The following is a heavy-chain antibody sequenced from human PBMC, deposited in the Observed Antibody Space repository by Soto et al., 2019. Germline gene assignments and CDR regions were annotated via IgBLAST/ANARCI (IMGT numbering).Heavy chain of an antibody. Sequence: QVQLVESGGGVVQPGRSLRLSCAASGFTFSRYPMYWVRQALGKGLEWVAVITYDGNNKYYADSVKGRFTISRDNAKNTLSLQMNNLRPEDTAVYYCAKGVGSYYFDYWGQGTLVTVSS. J-gene: IGHJ4*02. CDR3: AKGVGSYYFDY. CDR1: GFTFSRYP. D-gene: IGHD1-26*01. CDR2: ITYDGNNK. V-gene: IGHV3-30-3*01.